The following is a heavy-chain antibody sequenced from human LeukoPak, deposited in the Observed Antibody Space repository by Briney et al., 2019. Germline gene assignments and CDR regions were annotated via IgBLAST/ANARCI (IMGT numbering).Heavy chain of an antibody. J-gene: IGHJ5*02. CDR1: GGSISSYY. Sequence: SETLSLTCTVSGGSISSYYWSWIRHPAGKGLECIGRIYTSGSTNYNPSLKSRVTMSVDTSKNQFTLKLSSVTAADTAVYYCARETIHRGFDPWDQGTLVTVSS. V-gene: IGHV4-4*07. D-gene: IGHD2-2*02. CDR2: IYTSGST. CDR3: ARETIHRGFDP.